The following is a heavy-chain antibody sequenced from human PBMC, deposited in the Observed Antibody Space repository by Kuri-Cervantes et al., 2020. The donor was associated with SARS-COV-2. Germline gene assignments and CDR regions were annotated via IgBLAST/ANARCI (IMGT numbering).Heavy chain of an antibody. J-gene: IGHJ3*01. CDR2: ISSSSSTI. CDR1: GFTFSSYS. V-gene: IGHV3-48*01. Sequence: GESLKISCAASGFTFSSYSMNWVRQAPGKGLEWVSYISSSSSTIYYADSVKGRFTISRDNAKNSLYLQMNSLRAEDTAVYYCARGDFFDPRGSFQDAFDVWRRGTLVTVSS. D-gene: IGHD3-16*01. CDR3: ARGDFFDPRGSFQDAFDV.